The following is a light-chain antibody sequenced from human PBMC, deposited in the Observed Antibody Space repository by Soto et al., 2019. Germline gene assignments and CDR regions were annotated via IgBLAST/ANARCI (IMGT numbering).Light chain of an antibody. CDR3: QKYNSAPRT. Sequence: DIQMTQSPSSLSASVGDRVTITCRASQGISNFLAWYQQKPGKVPKLLIYAASTLQSGVPSRFSGTGSGTDFTLTIGSLQPDDVATYYCQKYNSAPRTFGQGTKVEIK. V-gene: IGKV1-27*01. CDR1: QGISNF. J-gene: IGKJ1*01. CDR2: AAS.